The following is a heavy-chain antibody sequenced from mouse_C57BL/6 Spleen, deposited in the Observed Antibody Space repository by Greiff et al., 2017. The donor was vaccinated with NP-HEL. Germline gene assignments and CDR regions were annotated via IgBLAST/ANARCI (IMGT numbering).Heavy chain of an antibody. CDR2: INPNNGGT. Sequence: VQLQQSGPELVKPGASVKISCKASGYTFTDYYMNWVKQSHGKSLEWIGDINPNNGGTSYIQKFKGKATLTVDKSSSTAYMELRSLTSEDSAVYYCASGGITTVVAFDYWGQGTTLTVSS. CDR1: GYTFTDYY. CDR3: ASGGITTVVAFDY. J-gene: IGHJ2*01. D-gene: IGHD1-1*01. V-gene: IGHV1-26*01.